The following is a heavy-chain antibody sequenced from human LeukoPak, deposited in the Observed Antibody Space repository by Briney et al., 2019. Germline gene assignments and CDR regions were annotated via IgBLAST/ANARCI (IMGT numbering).Heavy chain of an antibody. CDR3: AGEEVPAALSYYYMDV. D-gene: IGHD2-2*01. V-gene: IGHV3-7*01. CDR1: GFTFSSYW. CDR2: IKQDGSEK. J-gene: IGHJ6*03. Sequence: GGSLRLSCAASGFTFSSYWMSWVRQAPGKGLEWVANIKQDGSEKYYVDSVKGRFTISRDNAKNSPYLQMNSLRAEDTAVFYCAGEEVPAALSYYYMDVRGKGNTVTVSS.